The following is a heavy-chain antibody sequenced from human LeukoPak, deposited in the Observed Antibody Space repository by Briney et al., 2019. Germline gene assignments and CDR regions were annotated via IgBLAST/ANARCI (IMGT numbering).Heavy chain of an antibody. CDR2: ISGSGDNT. V-gene: IGHV3-23*01. Sequence: GGTLRLSCAASGFTFSSYAMSWVRQAPGKGLEWVSVISGSGDNTYYADSVKGRLTISRDNSKNTLYLQMNSLRAEDTAVYYCARDWDEYSSSPPFDYWGQGTLVTVSS. CDR3: ARDWDEYSSSPPFDY. J-gene: IGHJ4*02. CDR1: GFTFSSYA. D-gene: IGHD6-6*01.